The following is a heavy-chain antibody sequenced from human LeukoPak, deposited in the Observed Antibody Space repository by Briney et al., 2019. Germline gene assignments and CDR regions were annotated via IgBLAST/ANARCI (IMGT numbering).Heavy chain of an antibody. J-gene: IGHJ6*03. D-gene: IGHD3-9*01. Sequence: SETLSLTCTVSGGSISSSSYYWGWIRQPPGKGLEWIGSIYYSGSTYYNPSLKSRVTISVDTSKNQFSLKLSSVTAADTAVYYCARARHYDILTGYHPDYYYYYMDVWGKGATVTISS. V-gene: IGHV4-39*07. CDR2: IYYSGST. CDR3: ARARHYDILTGYHPDYYYYYMDV. CDR1: GGSISSSSYY.